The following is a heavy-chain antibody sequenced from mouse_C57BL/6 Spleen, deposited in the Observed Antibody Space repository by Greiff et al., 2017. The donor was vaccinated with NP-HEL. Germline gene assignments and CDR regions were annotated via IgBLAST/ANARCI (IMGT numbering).Heavy chain of an antibody. D-gene: IGHD1-1*01. CDR3: ARRGGTGSSYPFAY. V-gene: IGHV1-50*01. Sequence: QVQLQQPGAELVKPGASVKLSCKASGYTFTSYWMQWVKQRPGQGLEWIGEIDPSDSYTNYNQKFKGKATLTVDTSSSTAYMQLSSLTSEDSAVYYCARRGGTGSSYPFAYWGQGTLVTVSA. J-gene: IGHJ3*01. CDR2: IDPSDSYT. CDR1: GYTFTSYW.